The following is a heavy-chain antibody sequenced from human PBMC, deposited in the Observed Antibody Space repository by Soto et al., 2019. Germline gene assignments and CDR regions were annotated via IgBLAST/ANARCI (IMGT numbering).Heavy chain of an antibody. D-gene: IGHD6-13*01. CDR2: IYYSGST. CDR3: ARWGKQQLGYFDY. CDR1: GGSISSSSYY. Sequence: QLQLQESGPGLVKPSETLSLTCTVSGGSISSSSYYWGWIRQPPGKGLEWIGSIYYSGSTYYNPSLQSRVTISVDTSKNQFSLKLSSVTAADTAVYYCARWGKQQLGYFDYWGQGTLVTVSS. V-gene: IGHV4-39*01. J-gene: IGHJ4*02.